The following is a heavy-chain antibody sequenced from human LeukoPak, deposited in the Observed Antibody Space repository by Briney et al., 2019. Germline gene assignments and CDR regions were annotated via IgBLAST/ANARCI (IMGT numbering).Heavy chain of an antibody. CDR3: ARLLYNWNYCLDP. J-gene: IGHJ5*02. Sequence: PSETLSLTCTVSGDSISSYDWSWIRQPPGKGLEWIGSIYYSGSTYYNPSLKSRVTISVDTSKNQFSLKLSSVTGADTAVYYCARLLYNWNYCLDPWGQGTLVTVSS. CDR1: GDSISSYD. D-gene: IGHD1-20*01. CDR2: IYYSGST. V-gene: IGHV4-59*05.